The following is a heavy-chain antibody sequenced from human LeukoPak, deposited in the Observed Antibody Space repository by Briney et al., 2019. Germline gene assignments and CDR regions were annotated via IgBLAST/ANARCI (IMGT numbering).Heavy chain of an antibody. CDR2: IIPIFGTA. V-gene: IGHV1-69*05. Sequence: ASVKVSCKASGGTFSSYAISWVRQAPGQGLEWMGGIIPIFGTANYAQKLQGRVTMTTDTSTSTAYMELRSLRSDDTAVYYCARGRLGVGVDYWGQGTLVTVSS. CDR3: ARGRLGVGVDY. D-gene: IGHD3-16*01. J-gene: IGHJ4*02. CDR1: GGTFSSYA.